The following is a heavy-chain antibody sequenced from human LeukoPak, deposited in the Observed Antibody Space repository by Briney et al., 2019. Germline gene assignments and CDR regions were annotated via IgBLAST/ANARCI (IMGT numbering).Heavy chain of an antibody. V-gene: IGHV3-7*01. CDR3: AQNLVAAAGDH. D-gene: IGHD6-13*01. CDR1: GFTFSSYL. Sequence: PGGSLRLSCAASGFTFSSYLMTWVRQAPGKGLEWVANIKPDGSVGYYVDSVRGRFIISRDNAGNSLYLQMNSQRVEDTAVYYCAQNLVAAAGDHWGQGTLLIVSS. CDR2: IKPDGSVG. J-gene: IGHJ1*01.